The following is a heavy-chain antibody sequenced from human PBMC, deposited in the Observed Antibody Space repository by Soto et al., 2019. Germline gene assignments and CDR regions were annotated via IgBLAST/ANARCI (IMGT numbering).Heavy chain of an antibody. D-gene: IGHD2-21*02. CDR3: ARHSPYCGGDCYSYDY. V-gene: IGHV4-59*08. J-gene: IGHJ4*02. Sequence: QVQLQESGPGLVKSSETLSLTCTVSGGSISSYYWSWIRQPPGKGLEWIGYIYYSGSTNYNPSLKSRDTISVDTSKNQFSLKLSSVTAADTAVYYCARHSPYCGGDCYSYDYWGQGTLVTVSS. CDR2: IYYSGST. CDR1: GGSISSYY.